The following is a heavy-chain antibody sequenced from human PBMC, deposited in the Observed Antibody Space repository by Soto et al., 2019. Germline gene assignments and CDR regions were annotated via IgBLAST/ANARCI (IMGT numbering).Heavy chain of an antibody. CDR1: GFTFSSYW. CDR2: INSDGSST. D-gene: IGHD6-13*01. CDR3: ASRSSDIAAAGLVY. Sequence: EVQLVESGGGLVQPGGSLRLSCAASGFTFSSYWMHWVRQTPGKGLVWVSRINSDGSSTSYADSVKGRFTISRDNARNTLYLQMSSLRAEDTAVYYCASRSSDIAAAGLVYWGQGTLVTVSS. J-gene: IGHJ4*02. V-gene: IGHV3-74*01.